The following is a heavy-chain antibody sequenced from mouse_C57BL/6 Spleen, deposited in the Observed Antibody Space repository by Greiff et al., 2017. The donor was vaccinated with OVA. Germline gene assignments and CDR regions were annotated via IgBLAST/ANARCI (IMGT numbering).Heavy chain of an antibody. CDR3: ARKDGSGYAFAD. D-gene: IGHD3-2*02. V-gene: IGHV2-6*01. J-gene: IGHJ3*01. Sequence: VQLQQSGPGLVAPSQSLSITCTVSGFSLTSYGVDWVRQSPGKGLEWLGVIWGAGSSNYNSALKSRLSISKDNSKSQVFLKMNSLQTDDTAMYYCARKDGSGYAFADWGKGTLVTVSA. CDR1: GFSLTSYG. CDR2: IWGAGSS.